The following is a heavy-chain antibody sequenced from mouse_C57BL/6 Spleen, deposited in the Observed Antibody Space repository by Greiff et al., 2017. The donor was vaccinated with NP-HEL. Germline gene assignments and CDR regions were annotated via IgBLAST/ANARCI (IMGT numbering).Heavy chain of an antibody. CDR2: IDPSDSYT. D-gene: IGHD2-5*01. Sequence: QVQLQQPGAELVRPGTSVKLSCKASGYTFTSYWMHWVKQRPGQGLEWIGVIDPSDSYTNYNQKFKGKATLTVDTSSSTAYMQLSSLTSEDSAVYYCARHSNYRRDAMDYWGQGTSVTVSS. V-gene: IGHV1-59*01. CDR3: ARHSNYRRDAMDY. J-gene: IGHJ4*01. CDR1: GYTFTSYW.